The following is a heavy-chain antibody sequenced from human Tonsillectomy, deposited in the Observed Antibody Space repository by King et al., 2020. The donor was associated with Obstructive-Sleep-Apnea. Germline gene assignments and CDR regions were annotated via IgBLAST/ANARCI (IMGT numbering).Heavy chain of an antibody. CDR2: IYYSGRT. V-gene: IGHV4-31*03. D-gene: IGHD3-22*01. CDR1: GGSISSGGYY. J-gene: IGHJ3*02. Sequence: VQLQESGPGLVKPSQTLSLTCTVSGGSISSGGYYWSWIRQHPGKGLGWIGYIYYSGRTYYTPSLKRRVTLSVDTSNNQFSLKLSSWTAADTAVYYCAREDYYDSDPGAFDIWGQGTMVTVSS. CDR3: AREDYYDSDPGAFDI.